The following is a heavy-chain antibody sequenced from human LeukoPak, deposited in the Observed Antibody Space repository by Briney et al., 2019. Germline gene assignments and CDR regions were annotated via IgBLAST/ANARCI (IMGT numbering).Heavy chain of an antibody. CDR2: IYSGGSR. CDR3: AKQSGYGSGNYISH. D-gene: IGHD3-10*01. J-gene: IGHJ4*02. Sequence: GGSLRLSCAASGFTVSSNYMSWVRQAPGKGLEWVSIIYSGGSRYYADSVKGRFTISRDNSKNTLYLQMNSLRAEDTALYYCAKQSGYGSGNYISHWGQGTLVTVSS. CDR1: GFTVSSNY. V-gene: IGHV3-53*01.